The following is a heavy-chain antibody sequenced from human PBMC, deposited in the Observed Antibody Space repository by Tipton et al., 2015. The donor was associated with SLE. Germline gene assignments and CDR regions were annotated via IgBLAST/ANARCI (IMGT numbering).Heavy chain of an antibody. V-gene: IGHV3-11*04. CDR3: ARSLGVNWNYGGGFGS. Sequence: SLRLSCAASGFTFSDYYMSWIRQAPGKGLEWLSYIVTTSATIYYADSVKGRFTISRDNAKNSLYLQMNSLRADDTAVYYCARSLGVNWNYGGGFGSWGQGTLVTVSS. CDR2: IVTTSATI. CDR1: GFTFSDYY. J-gene: IGHJ4*02. D-gene: IGHD1-7*01.